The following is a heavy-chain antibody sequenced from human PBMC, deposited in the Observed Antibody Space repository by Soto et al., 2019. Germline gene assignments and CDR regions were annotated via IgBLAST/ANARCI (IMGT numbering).Heavy chain of an antibody. CDR2: TYYRSKWYN. V-gene: IGHV6-1*01. CDR3: ARGSPFSSSPHFDY. D-gene: IGHD6-6*01. CDR1: GDSVSSDSAA. J-gene: IGHJ4*02. Sequence: SQTLSLTCAISGDSVSSDSAALNLIRQSPSRGLEWLGRTYYRSKWYNDYAVSVKSRITINPDTSKNQFSLQLNSVTPEDTAVYYCARGSPFSSSPHFDYWGQGTLVTVSS.